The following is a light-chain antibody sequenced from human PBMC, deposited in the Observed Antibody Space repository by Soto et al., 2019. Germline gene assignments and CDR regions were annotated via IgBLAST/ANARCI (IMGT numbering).Light chain of an antibody. CDR1: QSVSSY. Sequence: ELVLTQSPATLSLSPGDSATLSCRASQSVSSYLAWYQQKTGQAPRILIYGESTRATGIPDRFSGSGSGTDLNLTISRLEPEDFAIYYCQKYGSSPYTCGQGTKVDIK. CDR3: QKYGSSPYT. V-gene: IGKV3-20*01. CDR2: GES. J-gene: IGKJ2*01.